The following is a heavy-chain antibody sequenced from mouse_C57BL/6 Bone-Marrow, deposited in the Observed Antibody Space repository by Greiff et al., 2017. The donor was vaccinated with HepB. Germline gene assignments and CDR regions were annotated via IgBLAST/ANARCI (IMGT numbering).Heavy chain of an antibody. CDR3: ARSHYAWFAY. CDR2: INPYNGDT. Sequence: EVQLQQSGPELVKPGDSVKISCKASGYSFTGYFMNWVMQSHGKSLEWIGRINPYNGDTFYNQKFKGQATLTVDKSSSTAHMELRSLPSEDSAVYYCARSHYAWFAYWGQGTLVTVSA. J-gene: IGHJ3*01. V-gene: IGHV1-20*01. D-gene: IGHD1-2*01. CDR1: GYSFTGYF.